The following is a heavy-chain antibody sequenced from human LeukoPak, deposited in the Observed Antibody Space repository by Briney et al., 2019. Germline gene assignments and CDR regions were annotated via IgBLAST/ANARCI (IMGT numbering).Heavy chain of an antibody. Sequence: SETLSLTCTVSGGSISSSSYYWGWIRQPPGKGLEWIGSIYYSGSTYYNPSLKSRVTISVDTSKNQFSLKLSSVTAADTAVYYCARVYDYVWGSLFDYWGQGTLVTVSS. CDR2: IYYSGST. CDR3: ARVYDYVWGSLFDY. V-gene: IGHV4-39*07. D-gene: IGHD3-16*01. CDR1: GGSISSSSYY. J-gene: IGHJ4*02.